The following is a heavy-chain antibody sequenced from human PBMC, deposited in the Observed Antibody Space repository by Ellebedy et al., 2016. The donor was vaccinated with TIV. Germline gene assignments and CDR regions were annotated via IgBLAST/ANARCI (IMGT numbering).Heavy chain of an antibody. CDR1: GFTFTTYV. D-gene: IGHD3-3*01. V-gene: IGHV3-74*01. CDR3: ARDLEWILYDY. Sequence: GESLKISCTATGFTFTTYVMHWVRQVHGKGLEWVSRVSHDGAATSYADSVKGRFTISRDNAKNTLYLQLNSLRVEDTALYYCARDLEWILYDYWGRGTLVTVSS. J-gene: IGHJ4*02. CDR2: VSHDGAAT.